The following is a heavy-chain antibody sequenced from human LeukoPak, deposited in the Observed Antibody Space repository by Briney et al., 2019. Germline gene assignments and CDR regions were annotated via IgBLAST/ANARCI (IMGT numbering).Heavy chain of an antibody. Sequence: ETLSLTCTVSGGSISSYYWSWIRQPPGKGLEWIGYIYYSGSTNYNPTLKSRVTISVDTSKNQFSLKLSSATAADTAVYYCARGGPQLVYNWNYASRGLHYYYYMDVWGKGTTVTVSS. V-gene: IGHV4-59*01. CDR3: ARGGPQLVYNWNYASRGLHYYYYMDV. CDR1: GGSISSYY. D-gene: IGHD1-7*01. J-gene: IGHJ6*03. CDR2: IYYSGST.